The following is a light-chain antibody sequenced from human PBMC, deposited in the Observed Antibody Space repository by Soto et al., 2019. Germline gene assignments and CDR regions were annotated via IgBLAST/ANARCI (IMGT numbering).Light chain of an antibody. CDR3: QQSYSTPVT. CDR1: QSISSY. J-gene: IGKJ5*01. CDR2: AAS. V-gene: IGKV1-39*01. Sequence: DIQMTQSPSSLSASVGDRVTITCRASQSISSYLNWYQQKPGKAPKLLIYAASSLQSGVLSRFSGSGSGTEFTLTISSLQPEDFATYFCQQSYSTPVTFGQWTRLEIK.